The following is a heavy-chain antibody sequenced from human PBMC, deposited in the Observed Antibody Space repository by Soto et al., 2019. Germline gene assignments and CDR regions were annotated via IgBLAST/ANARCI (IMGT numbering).Heavy chain of an antibody. D-gene: IGHD3-10*01. CDR3: AKLCFGELIDYYYGMDV. CDR1: GFTFSSYG. CDR2: ISYDGSNK. V-gene: IGHV3-30*18. J-gene: IGHJ6*02. Sequence: QVQLVESGGGVVQPGRSLRLSCAASGFTFSSYGMHWVRQAPGKGLEWVAVISYDGSNKYYADSVKGRFTISRDNSKNTLYLQMNSLRAEDTAVYYCAKLCFGELIDYYYGMDVWGQGTTVTVSS.